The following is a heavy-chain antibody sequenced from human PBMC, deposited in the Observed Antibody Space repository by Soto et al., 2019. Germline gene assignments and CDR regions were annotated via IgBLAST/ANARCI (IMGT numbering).Heavy chain of an antibody. D-gene: IGHD2-15*01. Sequence: EVQLVESGGGLVKPGGSLRLSCAASGFTFSSYSMNWVRQAPGKGLEWVSSISSSSSYIYYADSVKGRFTISRDNAKNSLYLQMNSLSAEDTAVYYCARDDCSGGSCSHAFDIWGQGTMVTVSS. V-gene: IGHV3-21*01. CDR2: ISSSSSYI. J-gene: IGHJ3*02. CDR1: GFTFSSYS. CDR3: ARDDCSGGSCSHAFDI.